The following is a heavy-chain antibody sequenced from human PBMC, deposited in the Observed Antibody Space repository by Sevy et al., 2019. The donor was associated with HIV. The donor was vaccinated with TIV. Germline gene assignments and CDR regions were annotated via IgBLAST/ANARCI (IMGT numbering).Heavy chain of an antibody. D-gene: IGHD3-16*02. J-gene: IGHJ6*02. CDR2: ISSSSSYI. V-gene: IGHV3-21*01. CDR1: GFTFSSYS. CDR3: ARDDDYVWGSYRYYYYGMDV. Sequence: GGSLRLSCADSGFTFSSYSMNWVRQAPGKGLEWVSSISSSSSYIYYADSVKGRFTISRDNAKNSLYLQMNSLRAEDTAVYYCARDDDYVWGSYRYYYYGMDVWGQGTTVTVSS.